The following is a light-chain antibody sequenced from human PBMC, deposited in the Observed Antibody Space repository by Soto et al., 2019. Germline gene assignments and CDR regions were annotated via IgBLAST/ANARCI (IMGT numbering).Light chain of an antibody. CDR1: SSDVGGYNY. Sequence: QSALTQPASVSGSPGQSITISCTGTSSDVGGYNYVSWYQHNPGKAPKLMIFDVSNRPSGVSNRFSGSKSGNTASLTISGLQAEDEADYYCNSYTSTSTLVFGGGTKLTVL. J-gene: IGLJ2*01. V-gene: IGLV2-14*03. CDR2: DVS. CDR3: NSYTSTSTLV.